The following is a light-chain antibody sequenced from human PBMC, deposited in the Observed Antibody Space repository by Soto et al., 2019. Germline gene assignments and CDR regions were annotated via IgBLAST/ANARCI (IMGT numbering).Light chain of an antibody. CDR2: DVT. V-gene: IGLV2-11*01. Sequence: QSALTQPRSVSGSPGQSVTISCTGSNSDVGDYDYVSWYQQSPGQAPQLIIYDVTKRPSGVPRRFSGSKSGNTASLAISGLQAEDEADYFCCSYAGSYSWLFGGGTKVTVL. CDR3: CSYAGSYSWL. CDR1: NSDVGDYDY. J-gene: IGLJ3*02.